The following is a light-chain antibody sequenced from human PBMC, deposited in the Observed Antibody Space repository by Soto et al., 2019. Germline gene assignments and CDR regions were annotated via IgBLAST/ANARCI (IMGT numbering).Light chain of an antibody. Sequence: QSALTQPASVSGSPGQSITISCTGTSSDIGGYNYVSWYQQHPGKAPKLMIFHVSSRPSGVSDRFSGSKSGNTASLTISGLQAEDEADYYCCSYTSSSTVVFGGGTQLTVL. CDR2: HVS. CDR3: CSYTSSSTVV. CDR1: SSDIGGYNY. J-gene: IGLJ2*01. V-gene: IGLV2-14*03.